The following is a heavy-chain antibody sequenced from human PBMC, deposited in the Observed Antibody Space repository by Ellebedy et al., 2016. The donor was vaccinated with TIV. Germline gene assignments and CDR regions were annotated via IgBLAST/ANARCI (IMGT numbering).Heavy chain of an antibody. CDR3: ARGLDNY. D-gene: IGHD3/OR15-3a*01. J-gene: IGHJ4*02. V-gene: IGHV3-48*02. CDR1: GFPFSSYW. Sequence: GESLKISCAASGFPFSSYWMHWVRQAPGEGLEWVSYISSSSTTKYADSVKGRFTISRDNAKNSLYLQMNNLRDEDTAVYYCARGLDNYWGQGTLVAVSS. CDR2: ISSSSTT.